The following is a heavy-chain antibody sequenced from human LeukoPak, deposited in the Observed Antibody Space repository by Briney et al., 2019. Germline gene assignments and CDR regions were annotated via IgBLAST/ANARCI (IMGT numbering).Heavy chain of an antibody. CDR2: IYTSGST. Sequence: PSETLSLTCTVSGGSISSYYWSWIRQLAGKGLEWIGRIYTSGSTNYSPSLKSRVTMSVDTSKNQFSLKLSSVTAADTAVYYRARDLGYGSGSYDYWGQGTLVTVSS. CDR1: GGSISSYY. V-gene: IGHV4-4*07. CDR3: ARDLGYGSGSYDY. D-gene: IGHD3-10*01. J-gene: IGHJ4*02.